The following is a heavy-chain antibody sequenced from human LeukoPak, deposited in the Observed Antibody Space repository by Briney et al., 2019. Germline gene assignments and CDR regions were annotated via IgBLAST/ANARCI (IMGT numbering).Heavy chain of an antibody. CDR1: GGSITSSNW. CDR2: IYHSGST. D-gene: IGHD4-23*01. CDR3: ARNGGNSDVDD. Sequence: SETLSLTCAVSGGSITSSNWWSWVRQPPGKGLEWIWEIYHSGSTNYNSSLKSRVTISVDKSKNQFSLKLSSVTAADTAVYYCARNGGNSDVDDWGQGTLVTVS. J-gene: IGHJ4*02. V-gene: IGHV4-4*02.